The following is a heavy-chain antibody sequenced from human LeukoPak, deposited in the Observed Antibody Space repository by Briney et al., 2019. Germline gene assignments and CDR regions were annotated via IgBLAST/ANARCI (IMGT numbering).Heavy chain of an antibody. Sequence: GGSLRLSCAASGFTFSDYYMSWIRQAPGKGLEWVSYISSSGSTIYYADSVKGRFTISRDNAKNSLYLQMNSLRAEDTAVYYCARGDCSGGSFYSFGYYMDVWGKGTTVTVSS. CDR2: ISSSGSTI. CDR1: GFTFSDYY. J-gene: IGHJ6*03. CDR3: ARGDCSGGSFYSFGYYMDV. V-gene: IGHV3-11*01. D-gene: IGHD2-15*01.